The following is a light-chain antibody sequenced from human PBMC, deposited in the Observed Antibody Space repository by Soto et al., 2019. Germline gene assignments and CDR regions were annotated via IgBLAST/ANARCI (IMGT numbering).Light chain of an antibody. V-gene: IGKV4-1*01. Sequence: DTVMTQSPGSLAVSLGERATLNCTSSQSVLYGSNNKNFLAWYQQKPRQPPKLLIYWSSTRESGVPDRFSGGGSGTDFTLTISSRQAEDVAVYYCQQYYSLPWTFGQGTKVDIK. CDR1: QSVLYGSNNKNF. CDR3: QQYYSLPWT. J-gene: IGKJ1*01. CDR2: WSS.